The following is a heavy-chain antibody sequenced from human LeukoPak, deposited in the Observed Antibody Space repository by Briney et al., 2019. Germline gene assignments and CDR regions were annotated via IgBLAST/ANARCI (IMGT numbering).Heavy chain of an antibody. D-gene: IGHD3-10*01. J-gene: IGHJ6*02. CDR3: ASRSLWFGELFHYYYYGMDV. V-gene: IGHV3-53*04. Sequence: PGGSLRLSCAASGFTVSSNYMSWVRQAPGKGLEWVSVIYSGGSTYYADSVKGRFTISRHNSKNTLYLQMNILRAEDTAVYYCASRSLWFGELFHYYYYGMDVWGQGTTVTVSS. CDR1: GFTVSSNY. CDR2: IYSGGST.